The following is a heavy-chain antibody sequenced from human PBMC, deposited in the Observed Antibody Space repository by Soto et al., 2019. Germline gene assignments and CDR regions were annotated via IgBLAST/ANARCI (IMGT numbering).Heavy chain of an antibody. CDR1: GGTFSSYA. D-gene: IGHD1-26*01. CDR3: ARGFFGELLPFDY. J-gene: IGHJ4*02. V-gene: IGHV1-69*13. CDR2: IIPIFGTA. Sequence: SVNVSCKASGGTFSSYAISWVRQAPGQGLEWMGGIIPIFGTANYAQKFQGRVTITADESTSTAYMELSSLRSEDTAVYYCARGFFGELLPFDYWGQGTLVTVSS.